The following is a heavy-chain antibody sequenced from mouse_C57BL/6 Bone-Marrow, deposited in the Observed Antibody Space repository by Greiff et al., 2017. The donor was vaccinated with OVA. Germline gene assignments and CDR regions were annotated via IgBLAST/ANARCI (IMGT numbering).Heavy chain of an antibody. J-gene: IGHJ2*01. CDR2: IYPSDSET. V-gene: IGHV1-61*01. CDR1: GYTFTSYW. CDR3: ARSDGNY. Sequence: QVHVKQPGAELVRPGSSVKLSCKASGYTFTSYWMDWVKQRPGQGLEWIGNIYPSDSETHYNQKFKDKATLTVDKSSSTAYMQLSSLTSEDSAVYYCARSDGNYWGQGTTLTVSS. D-gene: IGHD2-1*01.